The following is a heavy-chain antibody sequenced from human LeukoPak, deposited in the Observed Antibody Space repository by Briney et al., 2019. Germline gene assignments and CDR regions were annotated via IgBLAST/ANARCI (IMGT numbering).Heavy chain of an antibody. CDR3: AADRGPRLIHCTNGVCYTEYNWFDP. Sequence: ASVKVSCKASGYTFTNYGISWVRQAPGQGLEWMGGIIPIFGTANYAQKFQGRVTITADESTSTACMELSSLRSEDTAVYYCAADRGPRLIHCTNGVCYTEYNWFDPWGQGTLVTVSS. CDR2: IIPIFGTA. J-gene: IGHJ5*02. CDR1: GYTFTNYG. V-gene: IGHV1-69*13. D-gene: IGHD2-8*01.